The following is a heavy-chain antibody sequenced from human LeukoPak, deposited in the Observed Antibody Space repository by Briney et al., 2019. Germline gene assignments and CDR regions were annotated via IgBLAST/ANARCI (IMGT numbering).Heavy chain of an antibody. CDR3: TRDHCTSINCYEYNYYGIDV. V-gene: IGHV1-2*02. CDR1: GYTFTAYY. Sequence: ASVCDSCKASGYTFTAYYIHWVRRAPGQGLEWMGWINPNSGGTESAQKFQGRVTMTRDTSISTAYMELSRLRSDDTAVYYCTRDHCTSINCYEYNYYGIDVCSEGTTVTVSS. J-gene: IGHJ6*04. D-gene: IGHD2-2*01. CDR2: INPNSGGT.